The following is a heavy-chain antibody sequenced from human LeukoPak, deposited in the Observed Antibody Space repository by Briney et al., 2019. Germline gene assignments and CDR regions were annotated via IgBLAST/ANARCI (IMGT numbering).Heavy chain of an antibody. J-gene: IGHJ6*02. Sequence: GGSLRLSCAASGFTFFSYAMTWVRQAPGKGLEWVSTISGGGGSTYYADSVKGRFTISRDNSKNTLYLQMNSLRAEDTAVYYCAKDQRSSCPVFGYGLDVWGQGTTVTVSS. CDR3: AKDQRSSCPVFGYGLDV. CDR1: GFTFFSYA. V-gene: IGHV3-23*01. D-gene: IGHD6-13*01. CDR2: ISGGGGST.